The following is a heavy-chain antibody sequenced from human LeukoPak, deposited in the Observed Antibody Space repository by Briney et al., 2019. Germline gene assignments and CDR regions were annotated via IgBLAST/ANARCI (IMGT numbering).Heavy chain of an antibody. J-gene: IGHJ4*02. Sequence: GGSLRLSCAASGFTFSSFWMSWVRQAPGKGLEWVASIKDDGSEKFYVDSVKGRFTISRDNAKNSLYLQMNSLRAEDTAIYYCAIRTTLYTPSGSNFDYWGQGTLVTVPS. V-gene: IGHV3-7*01. CDR1: GFTFSSFW. CDR3: AIRTTLYTPSGSNFDY. D-gene: IGHD1-1*01. CDR2: IKDDGSEK.